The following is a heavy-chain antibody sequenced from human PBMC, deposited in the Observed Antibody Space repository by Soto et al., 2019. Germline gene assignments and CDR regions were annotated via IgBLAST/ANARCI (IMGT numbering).Heavy chain of an antibody. CDR3: ARGHYFGSGSTD. Sequence: ASETLSLTCAVSGDSISGGGFSWNWIRQSPGKGLEWIGYIYPSGTSYFNPSLKSRVSISLDKSRNQFSLRLISMTAADTAVYYCARGHYFGSGSTDWGHGTLVTVSS. CDR2: IYPSGTS. CDR1: GDSISGGGFS. J-gene: IGHJ4*01. D-gene: IGHD3-10*01. V-gene: IGHV4-30-2*06.